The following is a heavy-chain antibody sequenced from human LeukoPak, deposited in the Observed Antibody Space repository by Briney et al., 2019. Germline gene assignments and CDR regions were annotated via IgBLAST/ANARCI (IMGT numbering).Heavy chain of an antibody. J-gene: IGHJ5*02. Sequence: GASVKVSCKASGYTFTSYGISWVREAPGQGLEWRGWISVYNGDTNYAQKPQGRVTLTTDTSTSTASMELRSLRSDDTAVYYCARSNRVLRFLEWLSIKGDWFDPWGQGTLVTVSS. CDR1: GYTFTSYG. CDR2: ISVYNGDT. D-gene: IGHD3-3*01. V-gene: IGHV1-18*01. CDR3: ARSNRVLRFLEWLSIKGDWFDP.